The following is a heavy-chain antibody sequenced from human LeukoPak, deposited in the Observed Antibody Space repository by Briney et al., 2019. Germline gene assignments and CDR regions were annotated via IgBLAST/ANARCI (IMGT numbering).Heavy chain of an antibody. CDR1: GFTFWTYT. Sequence: GGSLRLSCEASGFTFWTYTMSWVRQPPGKGLEWVSGISGSGDSTYYADSVKGRFTISRDNFKNTLYLQMNSLRAEDTAVYFCANRAYYDSTSTYYPYYFDYWGQGALVTVSS. V-gene: IGHV3-23*01. D-gene: IGHD3-22*01. J-gene: IGHJ4*02. CDR3: ANRAYYDSTSTYYPYYFDY. CDR2: ISGSGDST.